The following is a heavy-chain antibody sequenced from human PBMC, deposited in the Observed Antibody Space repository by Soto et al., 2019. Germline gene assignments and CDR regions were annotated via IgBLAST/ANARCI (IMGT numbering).Heavy chain of an antibody. CDR2: IKSKAPCGTT. CDR3: VSYRDSIGLRRYDS. Sequence: EVHLEESGGGLIKPGESLTLSCAASDFILSDAWMKWVRQAPGKGLEWVGRIKSKAPCGTTDYAAPLKGRFTILRDDSKNTLYLQMNSLKTDDTAMYHCVSYRDSIGLRRYDSWGQGALVTVSS. V-gene: IGHV3-15*07. CDR1: DFILSDAW. D-gene: IGHD3-22*01. J-gene: IGHJ4*02.